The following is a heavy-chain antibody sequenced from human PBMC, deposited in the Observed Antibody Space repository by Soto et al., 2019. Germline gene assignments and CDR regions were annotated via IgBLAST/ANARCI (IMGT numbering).Heavy chain of an antibody. CDR3: AREDSIIIPDVSDF. D-gene: IGHD2-2*01. V-gene: IGHV3-48*03. Sequence: INWVSQAPEKGLEWVSSVRKRDSTYYSDSVKGRFTISRANAKNSVTMQMNTMRAEDTAVYYCAREDSIIIPDVSDFWGQGTLVTVSS. CDR2: VRKRDST. J-gene: IGHJ4*02.